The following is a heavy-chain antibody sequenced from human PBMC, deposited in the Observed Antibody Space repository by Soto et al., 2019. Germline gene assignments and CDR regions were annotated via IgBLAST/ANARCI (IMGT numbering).Heavy chain of an antibody. CDR1: GGSISSGGYS. J-gene: IGHJ6*02. CDR2: TYQSGSA. CDR3: ARDYYGMDV. V-gene: IGHV4-30-2*06. Sequence: SETLSLTCTVSGGSISSGGYSWTWIRQSPGKGLELIGYTYQSGSAYYNPSLKSRVTISVDRSKNQFSLNLTSVTAADTAVYYCARDYYGMDVWGQGTTVTVSS.